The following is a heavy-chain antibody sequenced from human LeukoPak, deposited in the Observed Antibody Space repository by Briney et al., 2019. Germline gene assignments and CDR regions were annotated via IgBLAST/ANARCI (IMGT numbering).Heavy chain of an antibody. Sequence: ASVKVSCKASGYTFTGYYMHWVRQAPGQGLEWMGWINPNSGGTNYAQNFQGRVTMTRDTSISTAFMELSRLRSDDTAVYSCARGGQSSGTYYFYYYGMDVWGLGTTVTVSS. V-gene: IGHV1-2*02. D-gene: IGHD3-10*01. CDR3: ARGGQSSGTYYFYYYGMDV. CDR2: INPNSGGT. J-gene: IGHJ6*02. CDR1: GYTFTGYY.